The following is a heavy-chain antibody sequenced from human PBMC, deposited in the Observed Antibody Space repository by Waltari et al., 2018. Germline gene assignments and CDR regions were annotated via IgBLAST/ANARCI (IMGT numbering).Heavy chain of an antibody. D-gene: IGHD3-3*01. CDR2: IWYDGSNK. V-gene: IGHV3-30*18. J-gene: IGHJ3*02. Sequence: QVQLVESGGGVVQPGRSLRLSCAASGFTFSTYGMPWVRQVPGKGLEWVAVIWYDGSNKYYADSVKGRFTISRDNSKNTLYLQMNSLRAEDTAMYYCAKDFWSGYSNDAFDIWGQGTMVTVSS. CDR1: GFTFSTYG. CDR3: AKDFWSGYSNDAFDI.